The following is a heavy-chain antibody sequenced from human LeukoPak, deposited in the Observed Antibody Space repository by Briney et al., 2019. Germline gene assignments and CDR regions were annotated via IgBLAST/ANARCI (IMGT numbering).Heavy chain of an antibody. V-gene: IGHV3-74*01. CDR3: ARHPFDY. CDR1: GFTFSNYW. CDR2: ININGSTT. Sequence: GGSLRLSCAASGFTFSNYWMHWVRRAPGKGPVWVSRININGSTTVYADSVKGRFTISRDNAKNTVYLQMNSLRAEDTAVYYCARHPFDYWGQGTLVTVSP. J-gene: IGHJ4*02.